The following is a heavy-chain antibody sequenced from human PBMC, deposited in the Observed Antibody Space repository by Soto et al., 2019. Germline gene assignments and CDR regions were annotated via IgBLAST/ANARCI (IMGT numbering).Heavy chain of an antibody. V-gene: IGHV1-18*01. CDR2: ISAYNGNT. Sequence: ASVKVSCKASGYTFTSYGISWVRQAPGQGLEWMGWISAYNGNTNYAQKLQGRVTMTTDTSTSAAYMELRSLRSDDTAVYYCARDRTMIVVVPADYWGQGTLVTGSS. CDR3: ARDRTMIVVVPADY. D-gene: IGHD3-22*01. J-gene: IGHJ4*02. CDR1: GYTFTSYG.